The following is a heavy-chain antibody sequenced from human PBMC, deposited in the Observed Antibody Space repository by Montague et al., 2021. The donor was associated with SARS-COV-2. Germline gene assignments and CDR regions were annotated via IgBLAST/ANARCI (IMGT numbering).Heavy chain of an antibody. Sequence: SETLSLTCAVSGGSFSSYYCCWSCLRPGQWLEWIAEINHSGTSNYNPSPRSRVTMSVDTSNTQFSLKLTSGTVADTAVYYCARLAYCGADCVSGWENFFDSWGQGTLVTVSS. D-gene: IGHD2-21*02. CDR2: INHSGTS. V-gene: IGHV4-34*01. CDR1: GGSFSSYY. J-gene: IGHJ4*02. CDR3: ARLAYCGADCVSGWENFFDS.